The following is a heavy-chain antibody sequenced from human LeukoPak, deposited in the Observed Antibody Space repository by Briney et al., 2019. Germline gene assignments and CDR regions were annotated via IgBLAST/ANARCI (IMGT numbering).Heavy chain of an antibody. CDR2: IFARGNT. CDR1: GDSITTGNYY. D-gene: IGHD1/OR15-1a*01. Sequence: SETLSLTCTVSGDSITTGNYYWSWVRQPAGKELEWIGRIFARGNTLYSPSLQSRVTISLDTSKNQFSLKLSSVTAADTAVYYCASRRLEQPPYYYYYYMDVWGKGTTVTVSS. J-gene: IGHJ6*03. V-gene: IGHV4-61*02. CDR3: ASRRLEQPPYYYYYYMDV.